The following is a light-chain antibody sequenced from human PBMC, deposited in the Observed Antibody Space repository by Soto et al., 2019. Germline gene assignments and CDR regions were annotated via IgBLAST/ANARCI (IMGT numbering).Light chain of an antibody. Sequence: IRMTQSPSSLSASVGDRVTITCQANQDITNSLNWYQQIPGKAPKLLIYGASNLVTGVPSRFSGRGSGTAFTFTISSLQPEDIATYYCQHYHNLPLTFGGGTKVEIK. CDR1: QDITNS. V-gene: IGKV1-33*01. CDR3: QHYHNLPLT. CDR2: GAS. J-gene: IGKJ4*01.